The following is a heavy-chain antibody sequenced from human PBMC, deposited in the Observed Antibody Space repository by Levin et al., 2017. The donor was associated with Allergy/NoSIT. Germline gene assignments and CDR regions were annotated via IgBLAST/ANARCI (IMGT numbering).Heavy chain of an antibody. CDR1: GYTFTSFG. CDR3: ARDLGDVLEPAERFDF. J-gene: IGHJ4*02. V-gene: IGHV1-18*01. Sequence: ASVKFSCKASGYTFTSFGISWVRQAPGQGLEWMGWVSAYNGKTNYVQKFQGRVTMTTDIPTSTAYMELRSLRSDDTAVYYCARDLGDVLEPAERFDFWGQGTLVTVSS. CDR2: VSAYNGKT. D-gene: IGHD2-2*01.